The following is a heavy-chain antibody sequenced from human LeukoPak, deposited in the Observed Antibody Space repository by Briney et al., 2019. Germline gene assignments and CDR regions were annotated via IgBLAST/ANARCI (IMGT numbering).Heavy chain of an antibody. CDR3: ARESSGWLQLFDY. V-gene: IGHV3-33*01. D-gene: IGHD5-24*01. Sequence: GGSLRLSCAASGFTFSSYGMHWVRQAPGKGLEWVAVIWYDGSNKYYADSVRGRFTISRDNSKNTPYLQMNSLRAEDTAVYYCARESSGWLQLFDYWGQGTLVTVSS. CDR2: IWYDGSNK. CDR1: GFTFSSYG. J-gene: IGHJ4*02.